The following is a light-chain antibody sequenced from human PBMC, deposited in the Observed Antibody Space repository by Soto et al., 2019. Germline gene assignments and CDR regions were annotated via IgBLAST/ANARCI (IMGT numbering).Light chain of an antibody. CDR2: DAS. J-gene: IGKJ1*01. Sequence: DVPMTQSPSSLSASVGDRVTIACRASQSISNWLAWYQQKPGTAPKLVIYDASTLESGVPSRFSGSGSGTEFTLTISSLQPDDFATYYCQQYNTYSWTFGQGTKVEIK. CDR1: QSISNW. CDR3: QQYNTYSWT. V-gene: IGKV1-5*01.